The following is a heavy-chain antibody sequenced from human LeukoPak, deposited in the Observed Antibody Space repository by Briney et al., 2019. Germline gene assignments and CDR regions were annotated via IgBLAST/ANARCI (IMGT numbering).Heavy chain of an antibody. D-gene: IGHD3-3*01. J-gene: IGHJ3*02. CDR3: ARAHYDFWSGYYSYDAFDI. CDR1: GYTFTSYD. V-gene: IGHV1-8*03. CDR2: MIPNSGNT. Sequence: ASVKVSCKASGYTFTSYDINWVRQATGQGIEWMGWMIPNSGNTGYARKFQGRVTITRNTSISTDYMELSSLRSEYTAVYYCARAHYDFWSGYYSYDAFDIWGQGTMVTVSS.